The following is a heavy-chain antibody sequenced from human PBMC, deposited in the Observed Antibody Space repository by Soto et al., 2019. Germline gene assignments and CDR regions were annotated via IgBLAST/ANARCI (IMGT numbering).Heavy chain of an antibody. J-gene: IGHJ5*02. D-gene: IGHD6-13*01. CDR2: ISAYNGNI. CDR1: AYTFTNYG. Sequence: QVQLVQSGGEVKKPGASVKVSCKASAYTFTNYGISWVRQAPGQGLEWMGWISAYNGNINYAQKFRGRVTMTTDTSTSSAYLEVRRLRSGVTAVYYLAWSGSRWNLREFGPWGQGTLVTGSS. V-gene: IGHV1-18*01. CDR3: AWSGSRWNLREFGP.